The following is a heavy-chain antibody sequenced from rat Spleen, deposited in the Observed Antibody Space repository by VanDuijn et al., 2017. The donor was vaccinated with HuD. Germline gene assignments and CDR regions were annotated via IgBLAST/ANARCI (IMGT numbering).Heavy chain of an antibody. CDR3: ARRHYGYTDYFDY. J-gene: IGHJ2*01. CDR1: GFTFNKYD. CDR2: ISYDGGIT. Sequence: EVQLVESGGGSVQPGRSLKLSCAASGFTFNKYDMAWVRQAPKKGLEWVAYISYDGGITYYRDSVKGRFTISRDNAKSTLSLQMDSLRSEDTATYYCARRHYGYTDYFDYWGQGVMVTVSS. D-gene: IGHD1-9*01. V-gene: IGHV5-7*01.